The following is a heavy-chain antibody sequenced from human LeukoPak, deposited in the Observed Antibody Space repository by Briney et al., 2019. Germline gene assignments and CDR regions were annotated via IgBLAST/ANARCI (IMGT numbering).Heavy chain of an antibody. CDR1: GFTFSSYA. CDR2: ISGSGGST. Sequence: GASLRLSCAASGFTFSSYAMSWVRQAAEKVLELVSAISGSGGSTYYADSVKGRFTISRDNSKNTLYLQMNSLGAEDTAVYYCANQRTGKYYFDYWGQGTLVTVSP. J-gene: IGHJ4*02. V-gene: IGHV3-23*01. D-gene: IGHD7-27*01. CDR3: ANQRTGKYYFDY.